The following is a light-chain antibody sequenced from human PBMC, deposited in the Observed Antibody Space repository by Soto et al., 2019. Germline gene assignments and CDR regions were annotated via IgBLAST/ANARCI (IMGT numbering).Light chain of an antibody. V-gene: IGKV1-5*01. CDR3: QQYNAFAWT. J-gene: IGKJ1*01. CDR2: DAS. Sequence: DIQMTQSPSTLSASVGDRVTITCRASRSISVWLAWYQQKPGKAPKLLIFDASSLESGVPSRFSRRGSGTEFALTVSSLHPDDVAPYFCQQYNAFAWTFGQGTKGEIK. CDR1: RSISVW.